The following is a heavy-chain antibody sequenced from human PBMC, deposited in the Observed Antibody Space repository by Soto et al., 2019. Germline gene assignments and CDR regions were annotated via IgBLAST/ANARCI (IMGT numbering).Heavy chain of an antibody. CDR2: ISYDGSNK. V-gene: IGHV3-30*03. Sequence: LRLSCAASGFTFSSYGMHWVRQAPGKGLEWVAVISYDGSNKYYADSVKGRFTISRDNSKNTLYLQMNSLRAEDTAVYYCGTQNDDSGSYFDYWGQGTLVTVSS. CDR3: GTQNDDSGSYFDY. CDR1: GFTFSSYG. D-gene: IGHD1-26*01. J-gene: IGHJ4*02.